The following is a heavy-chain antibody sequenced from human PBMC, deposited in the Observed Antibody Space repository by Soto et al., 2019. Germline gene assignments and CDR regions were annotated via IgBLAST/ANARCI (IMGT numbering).Heavy chain of an antibody. CDR1: GGSISSGGYS. Sequence: QLQLQESGSGLVKPSQTLSLTCAVSGGSISSGGYSWSWIRQPPGKGLEWIGYIYHSGSTYYNPSLKSRVTISVDRTKNQFSLKLSSVTAADTAVYYCARAGGLGAVAVDYWGQGTLVTVSS. D-gene: IGHD6-19*01. CDR3: ARAGGLGAVAVDY. CDR2: IYHSGST. V-gene: IGHV4-30-2*01. J-gene: IGHJ4*02.